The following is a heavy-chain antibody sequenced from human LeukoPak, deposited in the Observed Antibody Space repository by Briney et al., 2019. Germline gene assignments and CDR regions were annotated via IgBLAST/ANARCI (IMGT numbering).Heavy chain of an antibody. D-gene: IGHD4-17*01. CDR2: IYYSGST. CDR3: ARDAYGDSAFDI. V-gene: IGHV4-31*03. J-gene: IGHJ3*02. CDR1: GGSISSGGYY. Sequence: SETLSLTCTVSGGSISSGGYYWSWIRQRPGKGLEWIGYIYYSGSTYYNPSLKSRVTISVDTSKNQFSLKLSSVTAADTAVYYCARDAYGDSAFDIWAKGQWSPSLQ.